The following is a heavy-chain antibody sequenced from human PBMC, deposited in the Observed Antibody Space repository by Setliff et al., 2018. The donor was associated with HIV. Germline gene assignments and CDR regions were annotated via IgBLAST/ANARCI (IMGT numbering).Heavy chain of an antibody. Sequence: ASVKVSCKGSGYTFSSYAINWVRQAPGQRLECMGRINTGNGNTRYSQNFPGRVTITSDTYASTAYMEVSSLRSEDTALYYCAREGNDLLPIDFWGQGTLVTVSS. CDR2: INTGNGNT. CDR3: AREGNDLLPIDF. V-gene: IGHV1-3*04. CDR1: GYTFSSYA. J-gene: IGHJ4*02. D-gene: IGHD1-1*01.